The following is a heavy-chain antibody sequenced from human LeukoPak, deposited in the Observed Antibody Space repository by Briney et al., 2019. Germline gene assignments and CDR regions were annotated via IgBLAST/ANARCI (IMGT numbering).Heavy chain of an antibody. CDR2: INHSGST. Sequence: SETLSLTCAVYGGSFSGYYWSWIRQPPGKGLEWIWEINHSGSTNYNPSLKSRATISVDTSKNQFSLKLSSVTAADTAVYYCARVRSGGYYYGNWFDPWGQGTLVTVSS. CDR1: GGSFSGYY. D-gene: IGHD3-22*01. J-gene: IGHJ5*02. V-gene: IGHV4-34*01. CDR3: ARVRSGGYYYGNWFDP.